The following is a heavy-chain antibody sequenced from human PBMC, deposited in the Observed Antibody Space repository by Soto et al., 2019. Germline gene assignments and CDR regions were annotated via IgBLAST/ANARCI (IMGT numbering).Heavy chain of an antibody. V-gene: IGHV4-31*03. Sequence: SVTLSLTCTASGGSISSGGYYWSWMRQHPGKGLEWIGYIHYSGSTYYIPSLMSRVTISVDTSNNQFSLKLSSVTAADTAVYYCARCIAAAGFDYWGQG. CDR3: ARCIAAAGFDY. CDR2: IHYSGST. D-gene: IGHD6-13*01. CDR1: GGSISSGGYY. J-gene: IGHJ4*02.